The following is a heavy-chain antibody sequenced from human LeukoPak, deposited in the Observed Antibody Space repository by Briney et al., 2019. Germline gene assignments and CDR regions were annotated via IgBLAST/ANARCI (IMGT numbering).Heavy chain of an antibody. D-gene: IGHD5-24*01. CDR3: ARSRDGYNYPYYFDY. CDR2: IYPGDSDT. CDR1: GSSFTSYW. J-gene: IGHJ4*02. V-gene: IGHV5-51*01. Sequence: GASLKISCKGSGSSFTSYWIGWVRQMPGKGLEWMGIIYPGDSDTRYSPSFQGQVTISADKSISTAYLQWSSLEASDTAMYYCARSRDGYNYPYYFDYWGQGTLVTVSS.